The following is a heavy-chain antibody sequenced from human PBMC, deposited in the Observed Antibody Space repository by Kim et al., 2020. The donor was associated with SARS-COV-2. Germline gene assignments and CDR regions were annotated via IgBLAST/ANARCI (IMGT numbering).Heavy chain of an antibody. V-gene: IGHV4-59*13. CDR3: ARVNTAMVYYYGMDV. J-gene: IGHJ6*02. Sequence: SETLSLTCTVSGGSISSYYWSWIRQPPGKGLEWIGYIYYSGSTNYNPSLKSRVTISVDTSKNQFSLKLSSVTAADTAVYYCARVNTAMVYYYGMDVWGQGTTVTVSS. CDR2: IYYSGST. CDR1: GGSISSYY. D-gene: IGHD5-18*01.